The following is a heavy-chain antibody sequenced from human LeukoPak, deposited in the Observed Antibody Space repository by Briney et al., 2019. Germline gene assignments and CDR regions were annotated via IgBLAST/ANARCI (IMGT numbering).Heavy chain of an antibody. CDR1: GYSISSGYY. Sequence: SETLSPTCTVSGYSISSGYYWGWIRQPPGKGLEWIGSIYHSGSTYYNPSLKSRVTISVDTSKNQFSLKLSSVTAADTAVYYCARHSSNWGASGARTLYWYFDLWGRGTLVTVSS. J-gene: IGHJ2*01. CDR3: ARHSSNWGASGARTLYWYFDL. V-gene: IGHV4-38-2*02. D-gene: IGHD7-27*01. CDR2: IYHSGST.